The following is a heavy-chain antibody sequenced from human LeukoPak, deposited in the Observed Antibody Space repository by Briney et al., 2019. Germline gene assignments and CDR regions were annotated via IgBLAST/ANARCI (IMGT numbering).Heavy chain of an antibody. Sequence: PGGSLRLSCAASGFTFSSYGMHWVRQAPGKGLEWVAVIWYDGSNKYYADSVKGRFTISRDSSKNSLYLQMNSLRAEDTAVYYCAREERGYFQHWGQGTLVTVSS. V-gene: IGHV3-33*01. D-gene: IGHD1-1*01. J-gene: IGHJ1*01. CDR2: IWYDGSNK. CDR3: AREERGYFQH. CDR1: GFTFSSYG.